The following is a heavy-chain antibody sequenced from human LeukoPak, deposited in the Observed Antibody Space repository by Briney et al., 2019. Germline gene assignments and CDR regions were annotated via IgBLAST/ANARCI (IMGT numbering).Heavy chain of an antibody. CDR3: ARGRRQNIVVVPAATINFDY. J-gene: IGHJ4*02. Sequence: SETLSLTCAVYGGSFSGYYWSWIRQPPGKGLEWIGEINHSGSTNYNPSLKSRVTISVDTSKKQFSLKLGSVTAADTAVYYCARGRRQNIVVVPAATINFDYWGQGTLVTVSS. D-gene: IGHD2-2*01. CDR1: GGSFSGYY. V-gene: IGHV4-34*01. CDR2: INHSGST.